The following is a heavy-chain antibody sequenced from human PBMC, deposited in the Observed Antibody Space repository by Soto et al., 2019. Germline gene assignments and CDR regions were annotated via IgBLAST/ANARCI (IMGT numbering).Heavy chain of an antibody. V-gene: IGHV4-34*01. J-gene: IGHJ6*02. CDR2: INHSGST. CDR3: ARAGYYGMDV. CDR1: GGSFSGYY. Sequence: PLETLSLTCAVYGGSFSGYYWSWIRQSPGKGLEWIGEINHSGSTNYNPSLKSRVTISVDTSKNQFSLKLSSVTAADTAVYYCARAGYYGMDVWGQGTTVTVSS.